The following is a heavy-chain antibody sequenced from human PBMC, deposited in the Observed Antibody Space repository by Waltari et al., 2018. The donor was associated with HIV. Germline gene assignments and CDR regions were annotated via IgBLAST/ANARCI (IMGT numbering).Heavy chain of an antibody. CDR2: ISSSSSYI. J-gene: IGHJ3*02. V-gene: IGHV3-21*01. CDR3: ARVELLWFGEKGKPFDI. Sequence: EVQLVESGGGLVKPGGSLRLSCAASGFIFSSYSMNWVRQAPGKGLEWVSSISSSSSYIYYADSVKGRFTISRDNAKNSLYLQMNSLSAEDTAVYYCARVELLWFGEKGKPFDIWGQGTMVTVSS. CDR1: GFIFSSYS. D-gene: IGHD3-10*01.